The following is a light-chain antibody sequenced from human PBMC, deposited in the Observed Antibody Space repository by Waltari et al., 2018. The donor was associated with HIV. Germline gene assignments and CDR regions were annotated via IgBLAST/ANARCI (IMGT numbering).Light chain of an antibody. CDR1: QSGQHSNNHNY. Sequence: DIVMTQSPDTLALSLGERATINCRSSQSGQHSNNHNYLAWYQQKPGQPPKLRIYWASSRQSGVPDRFSGSGSGTDFTLTISSLQAEDVAVYYCHQYYTTPRTFGQGTKLEIK. CDR2: WAS. CDR3: HQYYTTPRT. J-gene: IGKJ2*01. V-gene: IGKV4-1*01.